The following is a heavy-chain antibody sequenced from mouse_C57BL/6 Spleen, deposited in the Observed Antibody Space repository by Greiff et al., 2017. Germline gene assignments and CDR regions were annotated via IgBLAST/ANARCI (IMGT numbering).Heavy chain of an antibody. D-gene: IGHD2-4*01. CDR2: ISYDGSN. J-gene: IGHJ4*01. V-gene: IGHV3-6*01. CDR3: AREGIYYDYDRYAMDY. Sequence: ESGPGLVKPSQSLSLTCSVTGYSITSGYYWNWIRQFPGNKLEWMGYISYDGSNNYNPSLKNRISITRDTSKNQFFLKLNSVTTEDTATYYCAREGIYYDYDRYAMDYWGQGTSVTVSS. CDR1: GYSITSGYY.